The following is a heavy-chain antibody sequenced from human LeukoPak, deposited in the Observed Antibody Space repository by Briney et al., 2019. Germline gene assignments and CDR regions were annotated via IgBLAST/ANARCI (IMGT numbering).Heavy chain of an antibody. CDR2: IIPRFGTA. J-gene: IGHJ5*02. V-gene: IGHV1-69*01. CDR3: ARDRPGRYCSSPSCYTASPFDP. CDR1: RGTFSSYA. Sequence: VASVKVSCKASRGTFSSYAISWVRQAPGQGLEWMGGIIPRFGTANYAQKFQGRVTITADESTSTAYMELSSLRSEDTAVYYCARDRPGRYCSSPSCYTASPFDPWGQGTLVTVSS. D-gene: IGHD2-2*02.